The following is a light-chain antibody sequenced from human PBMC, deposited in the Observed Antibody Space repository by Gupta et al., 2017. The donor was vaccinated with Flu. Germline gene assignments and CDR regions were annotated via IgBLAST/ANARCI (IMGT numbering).Light chain of an antibody. J-gene: IGLJ1*01. V-gene: IGLV1-47*01. Sequence: QSVLTQPPSASGTPGQRVIISCAGRTSNIGNNYVYWYQQLPVTAPKLIVYRDTKRPSGVPDRFSGSKSDTSASLSISGLQSEDEADYYCAAWDDTVSGQVFGTGTEVTVL. CDR2: RDT. CDR3: AAWDDTVSGQV. CDR1: TSNIGNNY.